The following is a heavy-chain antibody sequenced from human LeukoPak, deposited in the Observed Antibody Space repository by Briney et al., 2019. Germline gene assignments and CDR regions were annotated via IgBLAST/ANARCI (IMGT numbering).Heavy chain of an antibody. V-gene: IGHV3-48*03. D-gene: IGHD5-24*01. Sequence: GGSLRLSCAASGFTFSNYEMNWVRQAPGKGLEWVSYISGSGSTIYYADSVKGRFTISRDNSKNTLYLQMNSLRAEDTAVYYCAKFEAEMATNEGPGDYWGQGTLVTVSS. CDR1: GFTFSNYE. J-gene: IGHJ4*02. CDR2: ISGSGSTI. CDR3: AKFEAEMATNEGPGDY.